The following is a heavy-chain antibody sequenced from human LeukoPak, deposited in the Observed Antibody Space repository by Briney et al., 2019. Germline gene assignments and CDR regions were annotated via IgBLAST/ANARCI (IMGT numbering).Heavy chain of an antibody. V-gene: IGHV3-53*01. CDR3: ASVVPAAKWYGMDV. D-gene: IGHD2-2*01. CDR1: GFTVSSNY. Sequence: GGSLRLSRAASGFTVSSNYMSWVRQAPGKGLEWVSVIYSGGSTYYADSVKGRFTISRDNSKNTLYLQMNSLRAEDTAVYYCASVVPAAKWYGMDVWGKGTTVTVSS. CDR2: IYSGGST. J-gene: IGHJ6*04.